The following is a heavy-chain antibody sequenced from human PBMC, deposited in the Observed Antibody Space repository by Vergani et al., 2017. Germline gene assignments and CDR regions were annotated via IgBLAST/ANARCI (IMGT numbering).Heavy chain of an antibody. Sequence: QITLRESGPTLVKPTQTLTLTFTFSGFSLTTGGEGVGWIRQPPGRALEWLAFVYWNDDERYSPSLKSRVTITKDTPKNEVILTMATMDPVDTATYYCVHRLGYFDWDGAFDVWGPGTMVTVSS. CDR1: GFSLTTGGEG. J-gene: IGHJ3*01. CDR2: VYWNDDE. V-gene: IGHV2-5*01. CDR3: VHRLGYFDWDGAFDV. D-gene: IGHD3-9*01.